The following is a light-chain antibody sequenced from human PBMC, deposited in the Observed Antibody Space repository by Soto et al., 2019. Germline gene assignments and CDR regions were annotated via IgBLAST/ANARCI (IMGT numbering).Light chain of an antibody. V-gene: IGKV3D-20*01. CDR3: QQYGSSPYT. J-gene: IGKJ2*01. CDR2: DAS. Sequence: EIVLTQSPATLSLSPVERATLSCGASQSVSSSYLAWYQQKPGLAPRLLMYDASSRATGIPDRFSGSGSGTDFTLTISRLEPEDFAVYYCQQYGSSPYTFGQGTKLEIK. CDR1: QSVSSSY.